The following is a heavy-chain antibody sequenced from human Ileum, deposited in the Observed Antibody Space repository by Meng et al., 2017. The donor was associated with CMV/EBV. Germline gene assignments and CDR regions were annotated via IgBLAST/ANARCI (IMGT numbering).Heavy chain of an antibody. CDR3: ARGYCTSTSCYYYFDY. Sequence: ASVKVSCKASGYTFTGYYMHWVRQAPGQGLEWMGWINPNSGGTNYAQKFQGRVTMTRDTSTSTAYMELSRLRSDNTAVSSCARGYCTSTSCYYYFDYWGQGTLVTVSS. CDR1: GYTFTGYY. CDR2: INPNSGGT. J-gene: IGHJ4*02. V-gene: IGHV1-2*02. D-gene: IGHD2-2*01.